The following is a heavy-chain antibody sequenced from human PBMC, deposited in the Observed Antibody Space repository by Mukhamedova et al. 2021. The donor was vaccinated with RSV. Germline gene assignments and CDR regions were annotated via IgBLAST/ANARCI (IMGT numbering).Heavy chain of an antibody. D-gene: IGHD5-24*01. CDR3: ARVIVEMATIEETDAFDI. Sequence: QWYQRRVTITADKSTSTAYMELSSLRSEDTAVYYCARVIVEMATIEETDAFDIWGQGTMVTVSS. V-gene: IGHV1-69*04. J-gene: IGHJ3*02.